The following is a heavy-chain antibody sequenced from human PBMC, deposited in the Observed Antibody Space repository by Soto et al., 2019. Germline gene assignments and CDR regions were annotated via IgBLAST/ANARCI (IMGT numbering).Heavy chain of an antibody. CDR1: GGSISSGGYY. Sequence: PSETLSLTCTVSGGSISSGGYYWSWIRQHPGKGLEWNGYIYYSGSTYYNPSPKSRVTISVDTSKNQFSLKLSSVPAADPAVYYCAREAFFYLGSGSYKIYYYSVMDVWAQGTTVPVS. V-gene: IGHV4-31*03. J-gene: IGHJ6*02. D-gene: IGHD3-10*01. CDR3: AREAFFYLGSGSYKIYYYSVMDV. CDR2: IYYSGST.